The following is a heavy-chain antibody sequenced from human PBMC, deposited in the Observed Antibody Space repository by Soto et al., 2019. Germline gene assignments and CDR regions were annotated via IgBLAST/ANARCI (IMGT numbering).Heavy chain of an antibody. D-gene: IGHD6-13*01. J-gene: IGHJ4*02. CDR1: GFTFSSYA. CDR2: ISYDGSNK. Sequence: GGSLRLSCAASGFTFSSYAMHWVRQAPGKGLEWVAVISYDGSNKYYADSVKGRFTISRDNSKNTLYLQMNSLRAEDTAVYYCARIAAAGTQPAKFDYWGQGTLVTVSS. CDR3: ARIAAAGTQPAKFDY. V-gene: IGHV3-30-3*01.